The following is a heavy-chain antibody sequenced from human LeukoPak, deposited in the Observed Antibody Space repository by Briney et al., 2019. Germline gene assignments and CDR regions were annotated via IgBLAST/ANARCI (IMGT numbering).Heavy chain of an antibody. D-gene: IGHD6-19*01. CDR1: GSTFSSYG. V-gene: IGHV3-30*03. CDR2: ISYDGSNK. Sequence: QPGGSLRLSCAASGSTFSSYGMHWVRQAPGKGLEWVAAISYDGSNKYYADSVKGRFTISRDNSKNTLYVQMSSLRAEDTAVYYCARIAVAGTHFYYYGMDVWGQGTTVTVSS. J-gene: IGHJ6*02. CDR3: ARIAVAGTHFYYYGMDV.